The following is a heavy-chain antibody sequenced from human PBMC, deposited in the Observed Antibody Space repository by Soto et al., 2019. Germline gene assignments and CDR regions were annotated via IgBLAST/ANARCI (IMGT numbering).Heavy chain of an antibody. V-gene: IGHV3-11*01. J-gene: IGHJ4*02. CDR3: ARQAARNYFDF. CDR1: GFTFSGYA. Sequence: GGSLRLSCVASGFTFSGYAMSWIRQAPGKGLEWVSYIDSRGRTISYADSVKGRFTISRDKAKNSLYLQMNSLRAEDTAVYYCARQAARNYFDFWGQGTPVTVSS. D-gene: IGHD6-6*01. CDR2: IDSRGRTI.